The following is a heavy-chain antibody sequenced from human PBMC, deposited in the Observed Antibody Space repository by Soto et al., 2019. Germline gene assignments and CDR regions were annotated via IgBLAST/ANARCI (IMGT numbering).Heavy chain of an antibody. D-gene: IGHD3-10*01. CDR2: IKQDGSEK. Sequence: GGSLRLSCAASGFTFSSYWMSWVRQAPGKGLEWVANIKQDGSEKYYVDSVKGRFTISRDNAKNSLYLQMNGLRAEDTAVYYCAIEWWFWELLSPLFYYSSQGTLVTVSA. CDR1: GFTFSSYW. J-gene: IGHJ4*02. CDR3: AIEWWFWELLSPLFYY. V-gene: IGHV3-7*01.